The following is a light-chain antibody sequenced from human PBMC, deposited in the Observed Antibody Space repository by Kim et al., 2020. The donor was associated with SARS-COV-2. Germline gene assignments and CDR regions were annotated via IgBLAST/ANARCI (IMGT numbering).Light chain of an antibody. J-gene: IGKJ2*01. CDR2: GAS. V-gene: IGKV3-20*01. CDR3: QQYAGALPNA. CDR1: EIISSSH. Sequence: SPGDRASLSCRASEIISSSHLAWYQHNPGQAPRLLIYGASSRATGIPDRFSGSGSGRDFTLSISRLEPEDFAVYYCQQYAGALPNAFGQGTKLEI.